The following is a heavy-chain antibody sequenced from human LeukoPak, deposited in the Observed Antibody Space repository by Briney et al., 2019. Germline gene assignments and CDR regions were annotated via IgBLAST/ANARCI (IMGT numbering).Heavy chain of an antibody. Sequence: GRSLRLSCAASGFTFNNYAMNWVRQAPGKGLEWVSIISGSGDSTYYANSVKGRFTISRDNSKNTLYLQMSSLSAEDTAVYYCAKGVYSVFPDSRVLDYWGQGTLVTVSS. J-gene: IGHJ4*02. V-gene: IGHV3-23*01. CDR2: ISGSGDST. CDR3: AKGVYSVFPDSRVLDY. D-gene: IGHD5/OR15-5a*01. CDR1: GFTFNNYA.